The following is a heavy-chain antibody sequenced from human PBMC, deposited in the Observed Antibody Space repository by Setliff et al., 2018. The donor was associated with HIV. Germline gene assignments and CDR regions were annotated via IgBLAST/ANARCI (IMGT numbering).Heavy chain of an antibody. CDR1: GGSISSGTYY. CDR3: ARQGIVGVARAFDN. J-gene: IGHJ3*02. CDR2: VYHGGSA. V-gene: IGHV4-39*01. D-gene: IGHD1-26*01. Sequence: TLSLTCTVSGGSISSGTYYWSWIRQPPGKGLEWIASVYHGGSAYYNPSLKSRVTTSVDTSKNQFSLRLSSVTAADTAVYYCARQGIVGVARAFDNLGQGTKVTVS.